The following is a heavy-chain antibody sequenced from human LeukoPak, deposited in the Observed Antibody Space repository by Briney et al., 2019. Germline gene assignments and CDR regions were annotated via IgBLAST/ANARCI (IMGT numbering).Heavy chain of an antibody. CDR2: IRYDGSNK. V-gene: IGHV3-30*02. Sequence: PGGSLRLSCAASGFTFSSYGMHWVRQAPGKGLEWVAFIRYDGSNKYYADSVKGRFTIASDNSKNTLYLQMNSLRAEDTAVYYCAKDREWLARSGYFDYWGQGTLVTVSS. D-gene: IGHD6-19*01. CDR3: AKDREWLARSGYFDY. CDR1: GFTFSSYG. J-gene: IGHJ4*02.